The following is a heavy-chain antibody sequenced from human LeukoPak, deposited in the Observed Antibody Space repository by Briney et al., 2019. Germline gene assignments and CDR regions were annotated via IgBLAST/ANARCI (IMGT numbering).Heavy chain of an antibody. CDR2: INPNSGGT. Sequence: GASVKASCKASGYTFTGYYMHWVRQAPGQGLEWMGWINPNSGGTNYAQKFQGRVTMTRDTSISTAYMELSRLISDDTAVFYCARGEGRFGEFDFDSWGQETLVTVSS. CDR1: GYTFTGYY. CDR3: ARGEGRFGEFDFDS. J-gene: IGHJ4*02. V-gene: IGHV1-2*02. D-gene: IGHD3-10*01.